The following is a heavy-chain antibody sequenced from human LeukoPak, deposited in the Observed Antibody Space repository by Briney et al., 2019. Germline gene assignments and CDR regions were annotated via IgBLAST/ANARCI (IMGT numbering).Heavy chain of an antibody. J-gene: IGHJ4*02. CDR2: ISGSGGST. D-gene: IGHD4-17*01. CDR3: AKRVVYGDYAFDY. Sequence: GGSLRLSCAASGFTFSSYAMSWVRQAPGKGLEWVSVISGSGGSTYYADSVKGRFTISRDNSKNTLYLQMNSLRAEDTAVYYCAKRVVYGDYAFDYWGQGTLVTVSS. CDR1: GFTFSSYA. V-gene: IGHV3-23*01.